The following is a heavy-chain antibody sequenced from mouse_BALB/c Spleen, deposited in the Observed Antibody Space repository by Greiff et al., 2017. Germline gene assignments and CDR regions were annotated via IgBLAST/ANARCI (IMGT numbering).Heavy chain of an antibody. CDR1: GFSLTGYG. J-gene: IGHJ4*01. V-gene: IGHV2-6-7*01. Sequence: VQVVESGPGLVAPSQSLSITCTVSGFSLTGYGVNWVRQPPGKGLEWLGMIWGDGSTDYNSALKSRLSISKDNSKSQVFLKMNSLQTDDTARYYCARGYRYNYYAMDYWGQGTSVTVSS. CDR2: IWGDGST. CDR3: ARGYRYNYYAMDY. D-gene: IGHD2-14*01.